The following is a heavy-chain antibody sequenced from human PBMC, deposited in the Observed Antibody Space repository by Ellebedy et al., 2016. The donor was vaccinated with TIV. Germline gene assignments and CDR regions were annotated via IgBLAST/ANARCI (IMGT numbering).Heavy chain of an antibody. Sequence: PGGSLRLSCAASGFTFSSYSMNWVRQAPGKGLERVSYISSSSTTIYYADSVKGRFTISRDNAKSSLYLQMNSLRAEDTAVYYCARAPSYLGDIVVVPTASLRAYYYGMDVWGQGTTVTVSS. D-gene: IGHD2-2*01. J-gene: IGHJ6*02. CDR1: GFTFSSYS. CDR3: ARAPSYLGDIVVVPTASLRAYYYGMDV. CDR2: ISSSSTTI. V-gene: IGHV3-48*01.